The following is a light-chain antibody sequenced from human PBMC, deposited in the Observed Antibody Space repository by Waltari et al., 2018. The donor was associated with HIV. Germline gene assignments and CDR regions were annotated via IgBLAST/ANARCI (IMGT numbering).Light chain of an antibody. J-gene: IGKJ4*01. CDR1: QSNSSSD. CDR2: GAS. CDR3: QQYGNSPLT. Sequence: EIVMTQSPGTLSLSPGERATLSCRASQSNSSSDLAWYQQKPGQGPRLLIYGASSGATGIPDRFSGSGSGTDFTLTISRLEPEDFAVYYCQQYGNSPLTFGGGTKVEIK. V-gene: IGKV3-20*01.